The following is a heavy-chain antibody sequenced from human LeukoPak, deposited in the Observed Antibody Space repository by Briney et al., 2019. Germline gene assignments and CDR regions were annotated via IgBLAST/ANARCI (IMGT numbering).Heavy chain of an antibody. CDR2: ISSSSSYI. CDR1: GFTFSSYS. Sequence: GGSLRLSCAASGFTFSSYSMNWVRQAPGKGLEWVSSISSSSSYIYYADSVKGRFTISRDSAKNSLYLQMNSLRAEDTAVYYCARDRQWLVFDYWGQGTLVTVSS. CDR3: ARDRQWLVFDY. J-gene: IGHJ4*02. D-gene: IGHD6-19*01. V-gene: IGHV3-21*01.